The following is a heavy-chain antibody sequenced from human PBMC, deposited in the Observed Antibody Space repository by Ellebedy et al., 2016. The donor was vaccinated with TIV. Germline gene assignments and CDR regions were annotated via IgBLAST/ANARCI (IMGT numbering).Heavy chain of an antibody. CDR1: GYTFISYA. V-gene: IGHV1-18*01. J-gene: IGHJ6*02. CDR3: ARPSSPYYSRSRPRLNLYYYGMDV. D-gene: IGHD3-10*01. CDR2: ITPYNDNT. Sequence: ASVKVSXKASGYTFISYAINWVRQAPGQGLEWMGWITPYNDNTNYAQKLQGRVSMTTDTSTSTAYMELRSLRYDDTAVYYCARPSSPYYSRSRPRLNLYYYGMDVWGQGTTVTVSS.